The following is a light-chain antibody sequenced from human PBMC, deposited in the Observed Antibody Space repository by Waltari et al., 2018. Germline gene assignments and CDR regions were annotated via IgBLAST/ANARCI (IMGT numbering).Light chain of an antibody. CDR1: QSLSSY. Sequence: DIQMTQSPSSLSASVGDRVTITCRASQSLSSYLNWYQQKPGKAPKLLTYAASSLQSGVTSRFSDSGSGTEFTLTISSLQPEDFATYYCQQSYSTPRTFGGGTKVEIK. J-gene: IGKJ4*01. CDR2: AAS. V-gene: IGKV1-39*01. CDR3: QQSYSTPRT.